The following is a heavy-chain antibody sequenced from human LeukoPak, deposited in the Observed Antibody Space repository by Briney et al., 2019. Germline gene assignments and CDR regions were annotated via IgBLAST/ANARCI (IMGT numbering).Heavy chain of an antibody. CDR3: AKTTSSGWYVFDY. D-gene: IGHD6-19*01. J-gene: IGHJ4*02. Sequence: GGSLRLSCAASGITFSSLGMSWVRQAPGKGLEWVSSISGSGDATKCAASLKGRFTISRDNSKNTLYLQMNSLRVDDTAVYYCAKTTSSGWYVFDYWGQGTLATVSS. CDR2: ISGSGDAT. V-gene: IGHV3-23*01. CDR1: GITFSSLG.